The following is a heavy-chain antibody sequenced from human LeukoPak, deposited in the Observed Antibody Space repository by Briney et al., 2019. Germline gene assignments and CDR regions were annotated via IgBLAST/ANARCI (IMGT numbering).Heavy chain of an antibody. Sequence: GGSLRLSCAASGFTFSNAWMSWVRQAPGKGLEWVGRIKSKTDGGTTDYAAPVKGRFTISRDDSKNTLYLQMNSLKTEDTAVYYCTTGPSWYGGADYWGQGTLVNVSS. CDR2: IKSKTDGGTT. D-gene: IGHD6-13*01. CDR3: TTGPSWYGGADY. V-gene: IGHV3-15*01. CDR1: GFTFSNAW. J-gene: IGHJ4*02.